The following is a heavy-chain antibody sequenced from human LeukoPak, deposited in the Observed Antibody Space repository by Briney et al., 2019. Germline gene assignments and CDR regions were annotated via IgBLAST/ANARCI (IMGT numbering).Heavy chain of an antibody. Sequence: GGSLRLSCAASGFTFSDYYMSWIRQAPGKGLEWVSYISSSSSYTNYADSVKGRFTISRDNAKNSLYLQMYSLRAEDTAVYYCARSGRAYSPDYWGQGTLVTVSS. CDR2: ISSSSSYT. J-gene: IGHJ4*02. D-gene: IGHD3-16*01. CDR3: ARSGRAYSPDY. V-gene: IGHV3-11*06. CDR1: GFTFSDYY.